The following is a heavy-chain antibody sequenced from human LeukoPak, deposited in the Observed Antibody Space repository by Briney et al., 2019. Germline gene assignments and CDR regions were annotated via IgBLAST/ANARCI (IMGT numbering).Heavy chain of an antibody. V-gene: IGHV1-69*05. CDR1: GYTFTSYA. Sequence: SVKVSCKASGYTFTSYAISWVRQAPGQGLEWMGRIIPIFGTANYAQKFQGRVTITTDESTSTAYMELSSLRSEDTAVYYCARDHGYGGYAEITYYFDYWGQGTLVTVSS. J-gene: IGHJ4*02. CDR3: ARDHGYGGYAEITYYFDY. CDR2: IIPIFGTA. D-gene: IGHD5-12*01.